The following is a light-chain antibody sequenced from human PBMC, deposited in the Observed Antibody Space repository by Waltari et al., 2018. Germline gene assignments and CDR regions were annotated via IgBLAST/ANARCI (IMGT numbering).Light chain of an antibody. CDR2: GAS. CDR1: QSVSSNY. Sequence: EIVLTQSPGTLPLSPGERATLSCRASQSVSSNYLAWYQQKPGRAPRLLIYGASSRATGIPDRFSGSGSGTDFTLTISRLEPEDFAVYYCQQFGSSPKTFGQGTKVEIK. J-gene: IGKJ1*01. CDR3: QQFGSSPKT. V-gene: IGKV3-20*01.